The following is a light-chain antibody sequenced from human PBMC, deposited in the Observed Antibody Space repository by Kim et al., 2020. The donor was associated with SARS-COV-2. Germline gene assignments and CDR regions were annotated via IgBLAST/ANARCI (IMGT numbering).Light chain of an antibody. V-gene: IGLV3-19*01. CDR3: NSRDSSGNHYV. J-gene: IGLJ1*01. CDR1: SLRSYY. Sequence: SSELTQGPAVSVALGQTVRITCQGDSLRSYYASWYQQKPGQAPVLVIYGKNNRPSGIPDRFSGSSSGNTASLTITGAQAEDEADYYCNSRDSSGNHYVFG. CDR2: GKN.